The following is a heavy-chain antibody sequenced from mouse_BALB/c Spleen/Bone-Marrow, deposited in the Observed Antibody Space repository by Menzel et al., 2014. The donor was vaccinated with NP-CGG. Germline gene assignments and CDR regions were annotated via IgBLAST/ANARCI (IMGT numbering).Heavy chain of an antibody. V-gene: IGHV1-5*01. CDR2: IYPGNSDT. J-gene: IGHJ4*01. Sequence: VHLKQSGTVLARPGASVKMSCKASGYSFTSYWMHWVKQRPGQGLEWIGAIYPGNSDTSYNQKFKGKAKLTAVTSASTAYMELSSLTNEDSAVYYCTRRWLLHGFYAMDYWGQGTSVTVSS. CDR1: GYSFTSYW. D-gene: IGHD2-3*01. CDR3: TRRWLLHGFYAMDY.